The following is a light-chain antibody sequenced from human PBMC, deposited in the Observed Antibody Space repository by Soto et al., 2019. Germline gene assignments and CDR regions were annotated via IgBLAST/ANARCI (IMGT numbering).Light chain of an antibody. CDR3: QQRSNWPLT. CDR2: DAS. CDR1: QSISSY. V-gene: IGKV3-11*01. J-gene: IGKJ4*01. Sequence: EIVLTQSPATLSLSPGERATLSCRASQSISSYLAWYQQKPGQAPRLLIYDASNRSTGIRARCSGSGSGTDLTLTISSLEPEDFAVYYCQQRSNWPLTFGGGTKVEIK.